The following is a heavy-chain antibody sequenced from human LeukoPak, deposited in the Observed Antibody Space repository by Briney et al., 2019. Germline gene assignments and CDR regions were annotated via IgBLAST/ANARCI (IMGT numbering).Heavy chain of an antibody. CDR2: IYYSGST. V-gene: IGHV4-59*08. J-gene: IGHJ5*02. CDR3: ARRLAVARWFDP. D-gene: IGHD6-19*01. CDR1: GGSISSYY. Sequence: PSETLSLTCTVSGGSISSYYWSWIRQPPGKGLEWIGYIYYSGSTNYNPSLKSRVTISVDTSKNQFSLKLSSVTAADTAVYYCARRLAVARWFDPWGQGTLVTASS.